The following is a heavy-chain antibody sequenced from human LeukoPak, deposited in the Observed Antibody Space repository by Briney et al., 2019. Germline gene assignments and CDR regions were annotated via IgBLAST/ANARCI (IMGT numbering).Heavy chain of an antibody. J-gene: IGHJ4*02. V-gene: IGHV4-59*01. Sequence: SETLSLTCTVSGGSISSYYWSWIRQPPGKGLEWIGYIYYSGSTNYNPSLKSRVTISVDTSKNQFSLKLSSVTAADTAVYYCARGKHRVDYWGQGTLVTVSS. CDR2: IYYSGST. CDR1: GGSISSYY. CDR3: ARGKHRVDY.